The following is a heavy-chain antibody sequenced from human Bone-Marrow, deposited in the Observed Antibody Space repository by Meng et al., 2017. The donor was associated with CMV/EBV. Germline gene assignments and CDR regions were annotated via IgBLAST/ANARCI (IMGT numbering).Heavy chain of an antibody. CDR2: ISSSGSTI. D-gene: IGHD3-16*01. CDR3: ARDVGGLGYYGMDV. Sequence: GESLKISCAASGFTFSSYEMNWVRQAPGKGLEWVSYISSSGSTIYYADSVKGRFTISRDNSKNTLYLQMNSLRAEDTAVYYCARDVGGLGYYGMDVWGQGTTVTVSS. CDR1: GFTFSSYE. V-gene: IGHV3-48*03. J-gene: IGHJ6*02.